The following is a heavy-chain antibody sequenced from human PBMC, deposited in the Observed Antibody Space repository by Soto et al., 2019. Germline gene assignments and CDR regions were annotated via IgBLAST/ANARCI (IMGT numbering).Heavy chain of an antibody. J-gene: IGHJ4*02. CDR1: GGTFSSYT. CDR2: IIPIFGTA. V-gene: IGHV1-69*13. Sequence: GASVKVSCKASGGTFSSYTISWVRQAPGQGLEWMGGIIPIFGTANYAQKFQGRVTITADESTSTAYMELSSLRSEDTAVYYWARESEDLTSNFDYWGQGTLVTVSS. CDR3: ARESEDLTSNFDY.